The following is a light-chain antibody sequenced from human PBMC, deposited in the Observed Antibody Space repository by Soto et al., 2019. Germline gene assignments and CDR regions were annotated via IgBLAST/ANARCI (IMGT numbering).Light chain of an antibody. CDR1: QSLLHSNGYNY. CDR2: LGS. Sequence: DLVMTQSPLSLPVTPGEPASISCRSSQSLLHSNGYNYLDWYLQKPGQSPQLVIYLGSNRASGVPDRFSGSGSGTDFTLKISRVEAEDVGVYYCMQALQTLLTFGGGTKVEIK. V-gene: IGKV2-28*01. J-gene: IGKJ4*01. CDR3: MQALQTLLT.